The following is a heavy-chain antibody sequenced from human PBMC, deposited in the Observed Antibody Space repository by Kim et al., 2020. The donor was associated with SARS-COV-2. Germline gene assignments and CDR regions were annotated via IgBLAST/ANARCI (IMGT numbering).Heavy chain of an antibody. D-gene: IGHD1-26*01. Sequence: GGSLRLSCAASGFTFSSSDMHWVRQVTGKGLEWVSAIGNAGDTYYRGSVKGRFTISRENAKTTLYLQMNSLGGGDTDVYYCATGKDLGVGASLFDYWGQGTLVTVSS. CDR2: IGNAGDT. CDR1: GFTFSSSD. V-gene: IGHV3-13*04. CDR3: ATGKDLGVGASLFDY. J-gene: IGHJ4*02.